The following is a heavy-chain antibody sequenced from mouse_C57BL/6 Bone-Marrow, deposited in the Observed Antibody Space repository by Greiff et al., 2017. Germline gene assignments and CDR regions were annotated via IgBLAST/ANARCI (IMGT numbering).Heavy chain of an antibody. D-gene: IGHD2-4*01. CDR1: GYTFTNYW. CDR2: IYPGGGCT. Sequence: VKLLQSGAELVKPGTSVKMSCKASGYTFTNYWIGWAKQRPGHGLEWIGDIYPGGGCTNYNEKFKGKATLTADKYSSTAYMELRRLTSADSAIYYCARWDDYDAWFAYWGQGTLVTVSA. J-gene: IGHJ3*01. V-gene: IGHV1-63*01. CDR3: ARWDDYDAWFAY.